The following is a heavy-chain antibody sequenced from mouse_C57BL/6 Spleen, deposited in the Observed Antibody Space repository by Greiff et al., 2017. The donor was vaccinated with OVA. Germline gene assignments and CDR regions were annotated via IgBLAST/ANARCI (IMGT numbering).Heavy chain of an antibody. CDR3: ARRDTWGWYFDY. V-gene: IGHV1-18*01. CDR1: GYTFTDYN. D-gene: IGHD5-1-1*01. J-gene: IGHJ2*01. CDR2: INPNNGGT. Sequence: EVQLQQSGPELVKPGASVKIPCKASGYTFTDYNMDWVKQSHGKSLEWIGDINPNNGGTIYNQKFKGKATLTVDKSSSTAYMELRSLTSEDTAVDYCARRDTWGWYFDYWGQGTTLTVSS.